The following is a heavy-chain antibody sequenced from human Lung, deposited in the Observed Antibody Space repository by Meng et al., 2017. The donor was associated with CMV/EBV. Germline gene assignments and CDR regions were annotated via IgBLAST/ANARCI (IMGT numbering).Heavy chain of an antibody. Sequence: QLDQQEPGRALVKTPKTPFTICFSSVGAISGSDYYWRWIRQSPGKGVEWSGCVYYTGGTYDNQSLKSRLSMSVDTSNNQVFLNLPSVTAADTAFYFCARGSNTAMGYFDSWGLGTLVTVSS. D-gene: IGHD5-18*01. J-gene: IGHJ4*02. V-gene: IGHV4-30-4*01. CDR1: VGAISGSDYY. CDR2: VYYTGGT. CDR3: ARGSNTAMGYFDS.